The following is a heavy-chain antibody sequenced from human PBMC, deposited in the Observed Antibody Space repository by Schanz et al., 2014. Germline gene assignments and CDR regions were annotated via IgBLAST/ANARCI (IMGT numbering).Heavy chain of an antibody. D-gene: IGHD6-19*01. V-gene: IGHV3-23*01. CDR3: AKLSSSGRLAGYFDY. CDR1: GFTFSSYA. CDR2: ISGSGGST. J-gene: IGHJ4*02. Sequence: VQLLESGGGLVQPGGSLRLSCAASGFTFSSYAMSWVRQAPGKGLEWVSGISGSGGSTYYADSVKGRFTISRDNSKNTLYLQMSSLRAEDTAIYYCAKLSSSGRLAGYFDYWGQGALVTVSS.